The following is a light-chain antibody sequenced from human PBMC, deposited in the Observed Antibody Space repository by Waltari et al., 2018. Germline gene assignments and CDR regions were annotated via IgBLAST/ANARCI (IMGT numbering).Light chain of an antibody. V-gene: IGKV3-20*01. CDR1: QSVSRV. Sequence: EIVLTQSPGTLSLSPGERATLSCRASQSVSRVLAWYQQRPGQAPRLLIYGASNRVTGIPDRFSGSGSGTDFNLTISRLEPEDFAMYYCQMYVRLPVTFGQGTKVEIK. CDR3: QMYVRLPVT. CDR2: GAS. J-gene: IGKJ1*01.